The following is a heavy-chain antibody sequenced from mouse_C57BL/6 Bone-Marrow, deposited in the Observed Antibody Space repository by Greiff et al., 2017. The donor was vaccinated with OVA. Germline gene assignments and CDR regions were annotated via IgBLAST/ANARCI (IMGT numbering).Heavy chain of an antibody. V-gene: IGHV14-4*01. CDR1: GFNIKDDY. Sequence: EVQLQESGAELVRPGASVKLSCTASGFNIKDDYMHWVKQRPEQGLEWIGWIDPENGDTEYASKFQGKATITADTSSNTAYLQLSSLTSEDTAVYYCTTGYPDAMDYWGQGTSVTVSS. J-gene: IGHJ4*01. CDR3: TTGYPDAMDY. CDR2: IDPENGDT. D-gene: IGHD1-2*01.